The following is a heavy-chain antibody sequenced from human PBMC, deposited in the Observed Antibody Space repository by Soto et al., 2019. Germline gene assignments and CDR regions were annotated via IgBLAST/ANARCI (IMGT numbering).Heavy chain of an antibody. D-gene: IGHD3-22*01. J-gene: IGHJ4*02. V-gene: IGHV4-31*03. CDR2: IYYSGRT. Sequence: TLSLTFTVSGDAVSTDDYYCSCIRHLPGEGLEWIGYIYYSGRTYYNPSLKSRVSMTVDTSNNHFSLKLTSVTAADTAVYYCARGSAYYYFFDHWGLGTLVTVSS. CDR1: GDAVSTDDYY. CDR3: ARGSAYYYFFDH.